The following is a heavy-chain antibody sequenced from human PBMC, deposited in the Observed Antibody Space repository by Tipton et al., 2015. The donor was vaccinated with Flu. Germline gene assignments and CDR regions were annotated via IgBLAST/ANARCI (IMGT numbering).Heavy chain of an antibody. CDR2: IYTSGNT. CDR3: ARGRYCDISSCSGYGMDV. J-gene: IGHJ6*02. V-gene: IGHV4-61*02. Sequence: TLSLTCTVSGGSISSGNYYWSWIRQPAGKALEWIGRIYTSGNTNYNPSLRSRVTTSRDTSKSQFSLKLSSATAADTAVYYCARGRYCDISSCSGYGMDVWDQGP. CDR1: GGSISSGNYY. D-gene: IGHD2-2*01.